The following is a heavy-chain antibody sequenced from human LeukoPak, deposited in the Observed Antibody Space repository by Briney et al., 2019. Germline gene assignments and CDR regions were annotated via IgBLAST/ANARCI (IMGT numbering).Heavy chain of an antibody. CDR2: ISGSGGST. D-gene: IGHD1-26*01. J-gene: IGHJ4*02. V-gene: IGHV3-23*01. CDR3: AKGLIVGAPLDTPFDY. CDR1: GFPFSSYA. Sequence: GGSLRLSCAASGFPFSSYAMSWVRQAPGKGLEWVSAISGSGGSTYYADSVKGRFTISRDNSKNTLYLQMNSLRAEDTAVYYCAKGLIVGAPLDTPFDYWGQGTLVTVSS.